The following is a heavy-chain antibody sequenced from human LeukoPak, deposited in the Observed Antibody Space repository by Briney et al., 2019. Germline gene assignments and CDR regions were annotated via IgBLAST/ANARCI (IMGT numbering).Heavy chain of an antibody. CDR2: ISGSGGTT. Sequence: GGSLRLSCAASGFTFSAFEMNWVRQAPGKGLEWLSYISGSGGTTLYADSVKGRFTISRDNAKNSLYLQMNSLRAEDTAVYYCVRVYCSSTSCSDYFDYWGQGSLVTVSS. CDR3: VRVYCSSTSCSDYFDY. V-gene: IGHV3-48*03. CDR1: GFTFSAFE. J-gene: IGHJ4*02. D-gene: IGHD2-2*01.